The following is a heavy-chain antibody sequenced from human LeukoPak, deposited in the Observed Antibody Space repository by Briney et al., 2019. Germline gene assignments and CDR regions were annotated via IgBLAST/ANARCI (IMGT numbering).Heavy chain of an antibody. CDR1: RRTFTRFG. D-gene: IGHD5-18*01. CDR2: ISAYNGDT. CDR3: ARGYSHGSDYYSGILV. J-gene: IGHJ6*02. V-gene: IGHV1-18*01. Sequence: ASVNVSRKTSRRTFTRFGFSGVGQAPGQGLEWMGWISAYNGDTSYAQKLQGRVTMTTDTSTSTVYMELRSLRSNDRAVFYLARGYSHGSDYYSGILVWRQGTTVTVSS.